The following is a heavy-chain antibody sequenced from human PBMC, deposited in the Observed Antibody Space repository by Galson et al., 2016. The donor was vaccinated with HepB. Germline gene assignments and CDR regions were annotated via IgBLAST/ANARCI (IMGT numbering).Heavy chain of an antibody. V-gene: IGHV1-24*01. CDR3: ATSWGWFGDSVYGVDV. D-gene: IGHD3-10*01. Sequence: SVKVSCKVSGYTLTEVSIHWVRQAPGKGLEWMGGFDPDDGEAIYSLKFEGRVTVSEDTSTDTAYMDLSSLTSEDTAVYYCATSWGWFGDSVYGVDVWGQGTTATVSS. J-gene: IGHJ6*02. CDR2: FDPDDGEA. CDR1: GYTLTEVS.